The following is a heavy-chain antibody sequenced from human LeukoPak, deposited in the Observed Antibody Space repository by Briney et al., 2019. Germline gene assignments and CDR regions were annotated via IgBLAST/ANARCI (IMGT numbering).Heavy chain of an antibody. CDR3: ARDAVVLEPHYYYYYMDV. CDR1: GYTFTGYC. J-gene: IGHJ6*03. V-gene: IGHV1-2*02. D-gene: IGHD2-2*01. CDR2: INPNSGGT. Sequence: ASVKVSCKASGYTFTGYCMHWVRQAPGQGLEWMGWINPNSGGTNYAQKFPGRVTMTRDTPISTAYMELSRLRSDDTAVYYCARDAVVLEPHYYYYYMDVWGKGTTVTVSS.